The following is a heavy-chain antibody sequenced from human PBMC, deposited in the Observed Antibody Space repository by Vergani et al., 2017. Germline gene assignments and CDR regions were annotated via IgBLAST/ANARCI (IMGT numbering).Heavy chain of an antibody. D-gene: IGHD3-3*01. CDR1: GFTFSNYT. Sequence: EVQLVESGGGLVKPGGSLRLSCAASGFTFSNYTMNWVRQAPGKGLEWVSYISSSSSTIYYADSVKGRFTISRDNAKNSLYLQMNSLRAEDTAVYYCARGQRXYDANPRPNYYMDVWGKGTTVTVSS. CDR3: ARGQRXYDANPRPNYYMDV. CDR2: ISSSSSTI. J-gene: IGHJ6*03. V-gene: IGHV3-48*01.